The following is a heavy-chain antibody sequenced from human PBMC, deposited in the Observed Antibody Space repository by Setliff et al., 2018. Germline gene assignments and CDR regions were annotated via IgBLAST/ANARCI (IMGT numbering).Heavy chain of an antibody. J-gene: IGHJ3*02. CDR1: GYTFTSYG. V-gene: IGHV1-69*10. CDR3: ARGPKFDGEAFDI. CDR2: IIPMLGTP. D-gene: IGHD3-10*01. Sequence: SVKVSCKASGYTFTSYGISWVRQAPGQGLEWMGGIIPMLGTPNYAQKFQGRVTMTRDTSTSTVYMELSSLRSEDTAVYYCARGPKFDGEAFDIWGQGTMVTVSS.